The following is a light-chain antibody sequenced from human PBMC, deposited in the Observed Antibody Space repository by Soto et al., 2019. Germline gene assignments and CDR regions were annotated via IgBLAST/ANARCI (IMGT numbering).Light chain of an antibody. CDR2: EVS. CDR3: CSYAGSSPYV. V-gene: IGLV2-23*02. J-gene: IGLJ1*01. CDR1: SSDVGSYNL. Sequence: QSVLTQPASVSGSPGQSITISCTGTSSDVGSYNLVSWYQQHPGKAPKLMIYEVSKRPPGVSNRFSGSKSGNTASLTISGLQAEDEADYYCCSYAGSSPYVFGTGTKVTVL.